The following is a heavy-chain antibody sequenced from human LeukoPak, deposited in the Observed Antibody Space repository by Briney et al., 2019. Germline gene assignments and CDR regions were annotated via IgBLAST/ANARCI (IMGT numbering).Heavy chain of an antibody. CDR2: TTSKGNNYIT. V-gene: IGHV3-72*01. D-gene: IGHD3-16*01. CDR3: ARMTFGGMDV. CDR1: GLTLSDQY. J-gene: IGHJ6*04. Sequence: GSLRLSCVASGLTLSDQYMGWVRQAPGKGLEWVGRTTSKGNNYITEYAASVRGRFTISRDDSRNSVYLQMNSLKTEDTAVYYCARMTFGGMDVWGKGATVTVSS.